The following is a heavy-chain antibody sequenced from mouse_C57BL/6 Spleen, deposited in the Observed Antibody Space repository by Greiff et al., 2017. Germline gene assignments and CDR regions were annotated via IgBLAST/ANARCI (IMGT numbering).Heavy chain of an antibody. CDR3: ARDYLVF. CDR1: GFTFSDYG. Sequence: EVKLMESGGGLVKPGGSLKLSCAASGFTFSDYGMHWVRQAPEKGLEWVSYISSGSSTIYYADPVKGRFTISRDNAKNTLFLQMTSLRCEDTAMYYCARDYLVFLGQGTTLTVSS. CDR2: ISSGSSTI. V-gene: IGHV5-17*01. J-gene: IGHJ2*01.